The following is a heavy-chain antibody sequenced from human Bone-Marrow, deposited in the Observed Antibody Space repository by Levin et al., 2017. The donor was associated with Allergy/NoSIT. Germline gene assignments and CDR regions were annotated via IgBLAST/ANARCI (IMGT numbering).Heavy chain of an antibody. D-gene: IGHD5-18*01. CDR3: ARDRVSYGSPGYYYGMDV. J-gene: IGHJ6*02. V-gene: IGHV3-30*04. CDR2: ISYDGSNK. CDR1: GFTFSSYA. Sequence: GGSLRLSCAASGFTFSSYAMHWVRQAPGKGLEWVAVISYDGSNKYYADSVKGRFTISRDNSKNTLYLQMNSLRAEDTAVYYCARDRVSYGSPGYYYGMDVWGQGTTVTVSS.